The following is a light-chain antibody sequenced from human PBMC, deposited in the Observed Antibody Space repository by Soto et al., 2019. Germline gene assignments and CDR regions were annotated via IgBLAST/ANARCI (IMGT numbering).Light chain of an antibody. CDR1: QSVSNNY. CDR3: QQYGSSGT. CDR2: GAS. V-gene: IGKV3-20*01. J-gene: IGKJ1*01. Sequence: EIVLTQSPGTLSLSPGERATRSCRASQSVSNNYLAWYQQKPGQAPRLLIYGASNRATGIPDRFSGSGSGTDFTLTISRLEPEDFAVYYCQQYGSSGTFGQGTKADI.